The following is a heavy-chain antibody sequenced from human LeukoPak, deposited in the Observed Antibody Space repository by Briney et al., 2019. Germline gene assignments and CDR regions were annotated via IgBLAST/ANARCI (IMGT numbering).Heavy chain of an antibody. Sequence: GESLKISCKGSGYSFTSYWIGWVRQMPGKGLEWMGIIYPGDSDTRYSLSFQGQVTISADKSISTAYLQWSSLEASDTAMYYCARGEIVGGSTSNFDYWGQGTLVTVSS. CDR2: IYPGDSDT. D-gene: IGHD1-26*01. CDR1: GYSFTSYW. J-gene: IGHJ4*02. V-gene: IGHV5-51*01. CDR3: ARGEIVGGSTSNFDY.